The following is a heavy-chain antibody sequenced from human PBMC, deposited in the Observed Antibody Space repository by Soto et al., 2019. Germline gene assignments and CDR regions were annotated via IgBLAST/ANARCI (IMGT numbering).Heavy chain of an antibody. D-gene: IGHD3-3*01. CDR2: IKSKTDGGTT. V-gene: IGHV3-15*07. Sequence: GGSLRLSCAASGFTFSNAWINWVRQAPGKGLEWVGRIKSKTDGGTTDYAAPMKGRFTISRDDSKNTLYLQMNSLKTEDTAVYYCTTDKKSAQTYYDFWSGYSYYYYMDVWGKGTTVTVSS. CDR1: GFTFSNAW. CDR3: TTDKKSAQTYYDFWSGYSYYYYMDV. J-gene: IGHJ6*03.